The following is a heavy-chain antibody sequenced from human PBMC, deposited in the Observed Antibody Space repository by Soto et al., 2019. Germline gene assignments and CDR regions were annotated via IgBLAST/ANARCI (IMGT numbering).Heavy chain of an antibody. CDR3: AKVGHSNYVSRYYGMDV. J-gene: IGHJ6*02. V-gene: IGHV3-7*01. CDR2: IKQDRSEE. Sequence: EVQLVESGGGLVQPGGSLRLSCAGTGFTFRSYWMSWVRQAPGKGLEWVANIKQDRSEEYYVDSVKGRFTISRDNTNNSLYMQMSRLRAEDTAVYYWAKVGHSNYVSRYYGMDVWGQGTKVTVTS. CDR1: GFTFRSYW. D-gene: IGHD4-4*01.